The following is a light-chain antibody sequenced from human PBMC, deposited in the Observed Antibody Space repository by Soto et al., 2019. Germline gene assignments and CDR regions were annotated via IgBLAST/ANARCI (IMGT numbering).Light chain of an antibody. CDR3: HTYDSSLRGSV. Sequence: QSVLTQPPSVSGAPGQRVTISCTGSSSNIGADFDIHWYQQLPGTAPKLLISGNSNRPSGVPDRFSGSKSGTSASLAITGLQAEDEADYYCHTYDSSLRGSVFGGGTKLTVL. V-gene: IGLV1-40*01. J-gene: IGLJ3*02. CDR2: GNS. CDR1: SSNIGADFD.